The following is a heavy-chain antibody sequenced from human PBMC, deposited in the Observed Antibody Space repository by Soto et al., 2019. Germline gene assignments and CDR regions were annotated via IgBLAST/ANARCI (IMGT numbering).Heavy chain of an antibody. CDR1: GSFISTNNW. CDR2: AYHSGST. V-gene: IGHV4-4*03. CDR3: ASQDYDKSVYYLDY. J-gene: IGHJ4*02. Sequence: PPETVVLTCTVSGSFISTNNWWIWVRQPPGKGLEWIGDAYHSGSTEYNPSLKSRVSISVDKSKNQFSLTLSSVTAADTAIYYCASQDYDKSVYYLDYWRRGTLVTVSS. D-gene: IGHD3-22*01.